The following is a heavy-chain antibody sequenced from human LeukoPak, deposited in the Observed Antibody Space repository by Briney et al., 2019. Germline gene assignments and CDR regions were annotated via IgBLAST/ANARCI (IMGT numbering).Heavy chain of an antibody. CDR3: AKKYAVDSTNWYKIFDH. D-gene: IGHD1/OR15-1a*01. CDR2: ITSGGDI. CDR1: GFTFSSYA. Sequence: GGSLRLSCAASGFTFSSYAMTWVRQAPGKGLEWVSTITSGGDIYCTDSVKGRFTISRDNSRNTLYLQMDSLRAEDTAVYYCAKKYAVDSTNWYKIFDHWGQGTLVTVST. J-gene: IGHJ5*02. V-gene: IGHV3-23*01.